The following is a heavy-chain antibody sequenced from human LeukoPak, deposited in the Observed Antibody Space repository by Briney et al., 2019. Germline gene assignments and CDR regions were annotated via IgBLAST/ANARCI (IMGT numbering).Heavy chain of an antibody. CDR2: IYYSGST. CDR1: GGSVSSGSYY. CDR3: ARVASGYDVFDI. Sequence: RASETLSLTCTVSGGSVSSGSYYWSWIRLPPGKGLEWIGYIYYSGSTNYNPSLKSRVTISVDTSKNQFSLKLSSVTAADTAVFYCARVASGYDVFDIWGQGTMVTVSS. D-gene: IGHD3-3*01. V-gene: IGHV4-61*01. J-gene: IGHJ3*02.